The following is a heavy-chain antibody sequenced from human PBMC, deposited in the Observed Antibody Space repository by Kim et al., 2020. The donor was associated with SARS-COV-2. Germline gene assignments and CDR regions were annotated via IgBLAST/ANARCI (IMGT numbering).Heavy chain of an antibody. CDR1: GFTFSSYW. Sequence: GGSLRLSCAASGFTFSSYWMSWVRQAPGKGLEWVANIKQDGSEKYYVDSVKGRFTISRDNAKNSLYLQMNSLRAEDTAVYYCARARGTPMIVVVKTRKYYFDYWGQGTLVTVSS. J-gene: IGHJ4*02. V-gene: IGHV3-7*03. CDR2: IKQDGSEK. D-gene: IGHD3-22*01. CDR3: ARARGTPMIVVVKTRKYYFDY.